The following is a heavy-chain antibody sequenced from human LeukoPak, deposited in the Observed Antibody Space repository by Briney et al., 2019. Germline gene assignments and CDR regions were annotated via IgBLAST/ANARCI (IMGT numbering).Heavy chain of an antibody. Sequence: SETLSLTCTVSGDSFISFYWTWIRRPPGKGLEWLGYIYSSGSTSYSPSLKSRGAISIDSSNKQFSLRLSSVTAADMAVYYCARLNRWGGRDFYMDVWGKGTTVTVSS. V-gene: IGHV4-4*09. D-gene: IGHD3-16*01. CDR3: ARLNRWGGRDFYMDV. CDR2: IYSSGST. CDR1: GDSFISFY. J-gene: IGHJ6*03.